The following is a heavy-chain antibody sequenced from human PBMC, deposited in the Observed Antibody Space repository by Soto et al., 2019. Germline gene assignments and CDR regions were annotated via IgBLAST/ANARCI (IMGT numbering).Heavy chain of an antibody. D-gene: IGHD6-6*01. J-gene: IGHJ4*02. CDR1: GFTFSTYA. CDR2: ISGGGVTA. V-gene: IGHV3-23*01. CDR3: AKDRSYSSSPYYFDY. Sequence: EVLLLESGGGLVQPGGSLRLSCAASGFTFSTYAMSWVRQAPGMGLEWVSSISGGGVTASYADSVKGRFTISRDNSKNTPYLQMNSLRADDTAVYYCAKDRSYSSSPYYFDYWGQGTLVTVSS.